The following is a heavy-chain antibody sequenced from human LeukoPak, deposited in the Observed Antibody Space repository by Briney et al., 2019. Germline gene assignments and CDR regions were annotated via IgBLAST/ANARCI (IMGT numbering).Heavy chain of an antibody. Sequence: GASVKVSCKASGYTFTGYYMHWVRQAPGQGLEWMGWINPNSGGTNYAQKFQGRVTMTRDTSISTAYMELSRLRSDDTAVYYCARPFSYRGVIINRGNYFDCWGQGTLVTVSS. CDR3: ARPFSYRGVIINRGNYFDC. CDR1: GYTFTGYY. CDR2: INPNSGGT. D-gene: IGHD3-10*01. J-gene: IGHJ4*02. V-gene: IGHV1-2*02.